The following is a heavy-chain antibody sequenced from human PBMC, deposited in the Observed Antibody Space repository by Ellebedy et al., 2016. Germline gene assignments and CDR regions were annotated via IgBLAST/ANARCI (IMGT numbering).Heavy chain of an antibody. Sequence: GGSLRLSCTTSGFAFGECALSWFRQAPGKGLEWVGFIRSNLYGGTAEYAASVKDRFTISRDDSKGIAYLQMNSLKIEDTAVYYCTMRNWNPSWFDPWGQGTLVTVSS. D-gene: IGHD1-1*01. V-gene: IGHV3-49*03. CDR1: GFAFGECA. J-gene: IGHJ5*02. CDR2: IRSNLYGGTA. CDR3: TMRNWNPSWFDP.